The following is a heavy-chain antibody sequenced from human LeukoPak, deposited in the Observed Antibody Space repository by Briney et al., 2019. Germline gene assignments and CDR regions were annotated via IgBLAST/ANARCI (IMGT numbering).Heavy chain of an antibody. D-gene: IGHD2-21*02. J-gene: IGHJ5*02. V-gene: IGHV4-30-2*01. CDR1: GGSISSGGYY. CDR2: IYHSGST. Sequence: SETLSLTCTVSGGSISSGGYYWSWIRQPPGKGLEWIGYIYHSGSTYYNPSLKSRITISVDRSKNQFSLKLSSVTAADTAVYYCARGVTSGPNWFDPWGQGTLVTVSS. CDR3: ARGVTSGPNWFDP.